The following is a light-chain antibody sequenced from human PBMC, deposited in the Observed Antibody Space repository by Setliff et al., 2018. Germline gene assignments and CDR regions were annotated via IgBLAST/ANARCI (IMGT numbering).Light chain of an antibody. J-gene: IGLJ1*01. CDR3: SSYAGSSTLYV. V-gene: IGLV2-14*03. CDR1: SSDVGGYDY. CDR2: DVS. Sequence: QSALAQPASVSGSPGQSITISCTGTSSDVGGYDYVSWYQQHPDKAPKLMIFDVSNRPSGVSNRFSGSKSGNTASLTISGLQAEDEADYYCSSYAGSSTLYVFGTGTKGTV.